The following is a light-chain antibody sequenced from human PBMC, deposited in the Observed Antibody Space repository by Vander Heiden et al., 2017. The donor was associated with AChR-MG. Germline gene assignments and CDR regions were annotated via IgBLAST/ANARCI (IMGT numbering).Light chain of an antibody. Sequence: DIQMTQSPSSLSASVGDRVTITCRASQSISSYLNWYQQKPGKAPKLLIYAASSLQSGVPSRFSGSGSGTDFTLTISSLQPEDFATYYCQQSDRTPRTFGHGTKVDIK. CDR3: QQSDRTPRT. V-gene: IGKV1-39*01. CDR1: QSISSY. J-gene: IGKJ3*01. CDR2: AAS.